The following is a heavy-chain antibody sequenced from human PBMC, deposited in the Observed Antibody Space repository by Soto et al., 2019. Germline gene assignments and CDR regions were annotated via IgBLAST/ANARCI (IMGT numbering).Heavy chain of an antibody. CDR2: VYHSESA. J-gene: IGHJ6*03. CDR3: ARYRRGNPNDDYMGYIDV. Sequence: QVQLHESGPGLVRPSETLSLTCTVSGGFITNHYWSWIRQPRRKGLEWLGYVYHSESAKYHPSLKSRVTISLGASRNQFSLRQTSVTAADTAVYYCARYRRGNPNDDYMGYIDVWGKGTTVTVSS. CDR1: GGFITNHY. V-gene: IGHV4-59*08. D-gene: IGHD3-16*01.